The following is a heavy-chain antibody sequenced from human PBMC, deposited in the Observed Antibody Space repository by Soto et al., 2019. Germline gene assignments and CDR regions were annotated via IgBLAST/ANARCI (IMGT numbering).Heavy chain of an antibody. J-gene: IGHJ6*02. D-gene: IGHD4-17*01. CDR2: INPNSGGT. V-gene: IGHV1-2*04. CDR1: GYTFTGYY. Sequence: ASVKVSCKASGYTFTGYYMHWVRQAPGQGLEWMGWINPNSGGTNYAQKFQGWVTMTRDTSIGTAYMELSRLRSDDTAVYSCARVGGDYDYYYYGMDVWGQGTTVTVSS. CDR3: ARVGGDYDYYYYGMDV.